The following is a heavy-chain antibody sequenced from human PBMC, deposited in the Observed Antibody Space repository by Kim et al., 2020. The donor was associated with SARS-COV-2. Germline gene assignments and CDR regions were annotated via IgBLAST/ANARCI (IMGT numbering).Heavy chain of an antibody. CDR3: ARGLVNIVVVPAAIHPPHFDY. V-gene: IGHV4-34*01. Sequence: SETLSLTCAVYGGSFSGYYWSWIRQPPGKGLEWIGEINHSGSTNYNPSLKSRVTISVDTSKNQFSLKLSSVTAADTAVYYCARGLVNIVVVPAAIHPPHFDYWGQGTLVTVSS. CDR2: INHSGST. CDR1: GGSFSGYY. J-gene: IGHJ4*02. D-gene: IGHD2-2*01.